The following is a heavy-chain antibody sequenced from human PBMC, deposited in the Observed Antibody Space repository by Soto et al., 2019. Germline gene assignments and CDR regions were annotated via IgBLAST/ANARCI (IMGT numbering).Heavy chain of an antibody. D-gene: IGHD2-8*02. CDR3: ARGMTPPGAPAWYYFDS. CDR1: GASITGSSY. Sequence: KTSETLSLTCTVSGASITGSSYWSWIRQPAGKGLEWIGRFSLSGTTNYNPSLRSRVTMSADVSKNQFSLRLTSVTAADTALYYCARGMTPPGAPAWYYFDSWGQGTLVTVYS. CDR2: FSLSGTT. V-gene: IGHV4-4*07. J-gene: IGHJ4*02.